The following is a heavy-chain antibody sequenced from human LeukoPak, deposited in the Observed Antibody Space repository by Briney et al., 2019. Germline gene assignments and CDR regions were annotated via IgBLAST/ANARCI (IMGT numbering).Heavy chain of an antibody. J-gene: IGHJ4*02. CDR3: AREPATVTTAPYFDY. CDR2: ISYDGSNK. D-gene: IGHD4-17*01. CDR1: GFTFSSYA. V-gene: IGHV3-30-3*01. Sequence: GGSLRPSCAASGFTFSSYAMHWVRQAPGKGLEWVAVISYDGSNKYYADSVKGRFTISRDNSKNTLYLQMNSLRAEDTAVYYCAREPATVTTAPYFDYWGQGTLVTVSS.